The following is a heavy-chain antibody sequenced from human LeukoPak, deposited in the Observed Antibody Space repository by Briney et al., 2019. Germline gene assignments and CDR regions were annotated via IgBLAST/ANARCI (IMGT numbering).Heavy chain of an antibody. CDR3: ARDQYGDYQQYYFDY. D-gene: IGHD4-17*01. Sequence: GGSLRLSCAASGFTFSSYSMNWVRQAPGKGLEWVAVIWYDGSNKYYADSVKGRFTISRDNSKNTLYLQMNSLRAEDTAVYYCARDQYGDYQQYYFDYWGQGTLVTVSS. V-gene: IGHV3-33*08. CDR2: IWYDGSNK. J-gene: IGHJ4*02. CDR1: GFTFSSYS.